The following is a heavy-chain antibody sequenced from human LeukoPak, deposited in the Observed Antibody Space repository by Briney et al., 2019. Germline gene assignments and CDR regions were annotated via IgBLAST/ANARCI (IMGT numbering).Heavy chain of an antibody. D-gene: IGHD3-10*01. CDR3: AKDHMVRGIMPPKNFDY. CDR1: GFTFSSYW. J-gene: IGHJ4*02. Sequence: GGSLRLSCAASGFTFSSYWMHWVRQAPGKGLVWVSRINSDGSTTTYADSVKGRFTISRDNAKNTVYLQMNSLRVEDTAVYYCAKDHMVRGIMPPKNFDYWGQGTLVTVSS. V-gene: IGHV3-74*01. CDR2: INSDGSTT.